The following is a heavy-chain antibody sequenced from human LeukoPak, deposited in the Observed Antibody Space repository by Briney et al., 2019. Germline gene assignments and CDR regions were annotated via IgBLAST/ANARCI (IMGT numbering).Heavy chain of an antibody. D-gene: IGHD6-19*01. J-gene: IGHJ5*02. CDR3: SRAKAVAGTAWFDP. CDR2: INPNSGGT. V-gene: IGHV1-2*02. Sequence: ASVKVSCKASGYTFTGYYMHWVRQAPGQGLEWMGWINPNSGGTNYAQKFQGRVTMTRDTSISTAYMELSRLRSDDTAVYYCSRAKAVAGTAWFDPWGQGTLVTVSS. CDR1: GYTFTGYY.